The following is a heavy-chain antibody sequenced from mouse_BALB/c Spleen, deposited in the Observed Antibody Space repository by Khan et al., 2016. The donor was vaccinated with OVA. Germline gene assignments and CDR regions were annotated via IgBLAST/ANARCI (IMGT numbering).Heavy chain of an antibody. V-gene: IGHV3-2*02. CDR3: ARVYGGDFDY. CDR2: ITYSGNT. CDR1: GYSITSDYA. D-gene: IGHD1-1*01. Sequence: EVQLVESGPGLVKPSQSLSLTCTVTGYSITSDYAWNLIRQFPGNKLEWMGFITYSGNTNYNPSLKSRFSITRDTSKNQFFLQLNSVTTEDTATDYGARVYGGDFDYWGQGTTLTVSS. J-gene: IGHJ2*01.